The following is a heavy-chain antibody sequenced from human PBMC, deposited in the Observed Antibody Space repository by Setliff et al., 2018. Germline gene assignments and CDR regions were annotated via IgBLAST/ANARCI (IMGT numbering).Heavy chain of an antibody. CDR1: GGSFSGYY. J-gene: IGHJ4*02. V-gene: IGHV4-30-4*08. CDR3: ARESRYYYDNLGTLDY. CDR2: IYSSGST. Sequence: SETLSLTCAVYGGSFSGYYWSWIRQPPGKGLEWIGYIYSSGSTYYNPSLKSRVSILVDTSKNQFSLKLSSVTAADTAVYYCARESRYYYDNLGTLDYWGQGTLVTVSS. D-gene: IGHD3-22*01.